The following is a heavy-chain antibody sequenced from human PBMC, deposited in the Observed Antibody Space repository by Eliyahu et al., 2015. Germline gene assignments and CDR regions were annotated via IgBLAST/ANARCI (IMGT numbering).Heavy chain of an antibody. D-gene: IGHD6-13*01. CDR1: GGSVSSGGYY. J-gene: IGHJ4*02. CDR2: IHERGNT. Sequence: QVQLRESGPGLVKPSETLSLTCTVSGGSVSSGGYYWTWIRHHPGKGLEWIGYIHERGNTVYNPSLKTRVAISLDASRNQFSLELRSLTAADTAVYFCARGASSSWSAHFEYWGQGTLVTVSP. V-gene: IGHV4-31*03. CDR3: ARGASSSWSAHFEY.